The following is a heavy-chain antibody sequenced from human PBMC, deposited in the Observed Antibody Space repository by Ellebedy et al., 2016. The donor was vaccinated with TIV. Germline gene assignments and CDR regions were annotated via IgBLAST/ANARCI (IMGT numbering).Heavy chain of an antibody. D-gene: IGHD3-3*01. CDR1: GFTFSSYA. V-gene: IGHV3-30-3*01. CDR3: ATSLLITIFGVVIND. CDR2: ISYDGSNK. J-gene: IGHJ4*02. Sequence: GESLKISXAASGFTFSSYAMHWVRQAPGKGLEWVAVISYDGSNKYYADSVKGRFTISRDNSKNTLYLQMNSLRAEDTAVYYCATSLLITIFGVVINDWGQGTLVTVSS.